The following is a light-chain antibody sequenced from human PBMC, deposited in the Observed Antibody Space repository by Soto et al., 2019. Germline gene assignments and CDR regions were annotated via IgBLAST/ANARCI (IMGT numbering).Light chain of an antibody. CDR1: QSVSSN. CDR2: GAS. Sequence: EIVMTQSPATLSVSPGERATLSCRASQSVSSNLAWYQQKPGQAPRLLIYGASTRATTIPARFSGRGSGTEFTLTISSLQSEDFAVYYCQQYNNWPPPTFGGGTKVEIK. CDR3: QQYNNWPPPT. V-gene: IGKV3-15*01. J-gene: IGKJ4*01.